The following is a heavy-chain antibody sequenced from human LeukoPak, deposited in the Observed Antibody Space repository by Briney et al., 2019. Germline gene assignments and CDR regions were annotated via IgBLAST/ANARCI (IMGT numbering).Heavy chain of an antibody. CDR1: GFTFSDYY. V-gene: IGHV3-11*01. J-gene: IGHJ2*01. D-gene: IGHD5-18*01. Sequence: GGSLRLSCAASGFTFSDYYMSWIRQAPGKGLEWVSYISSSGSTIYYADSVRGRFTISRDNAKNSLYLQMNSLRAEDTAVYYCARDRGYIYGYWFLDLWGRGTLVTVSS. CDR2: ISSSGSTI. CDR3: ARDRGYIYGYWFLDL.